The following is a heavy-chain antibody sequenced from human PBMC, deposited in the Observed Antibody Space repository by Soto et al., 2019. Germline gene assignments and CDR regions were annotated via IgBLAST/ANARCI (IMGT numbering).Heavy chain of an antibody. CDR3: TTDRPYSSVWRIDY. J-gene: IGHJ4*02. Sequence: EVQLVESGGGLVKPGGSLRLSCAASGFTFTNAWMSWVRQAPGKGLEWVGRIKSKTDGGTTDNAAPVKGRFTISRDDSKNTLFLQMNSLKTEDTAVYYCTTDRPYSSVWRIDYWGQGTLVTVSS. V-gene: IGHV3-15*01. D-gene: IGHD6-19*01. CDR1: GFTFTNAW. CDR2: IKSKTDGGTT.